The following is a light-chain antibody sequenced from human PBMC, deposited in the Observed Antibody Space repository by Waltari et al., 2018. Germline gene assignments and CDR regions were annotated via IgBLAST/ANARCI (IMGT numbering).Light chain of an antibody. J-gene: IGLJ2*01. CDR3: AAWDDSLV. CDR2: RNK. V-gene: IGLV1-47*01. CDR1: SSNIGSNY. Sequence: QSVLTQPPSASGTPGQRVTISCSGSSSNIGSNYVYWYQQLPGTAPKLLIDRNKQRPSGVPDRFSGSTSGTSASLAISGLRSEDEADYYCAAWDDSLVFGGGTKLTVL.